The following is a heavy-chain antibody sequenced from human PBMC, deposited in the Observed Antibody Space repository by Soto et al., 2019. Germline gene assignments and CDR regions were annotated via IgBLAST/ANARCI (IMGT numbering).Heavy chain of an antibody. D-gene: IGHD6-19*01. Sequence: EVQLVESGGGLVQPGGSLRLSCAASGFTFSSYSMNWVRQAPGKGLEWVSDISSSSSTIHYADSVKGRFTISRDNAKNSLYLQMNSLRAEDTAVYYCARIAVAGHYWYFDLWGRGTLVTVSP. CDR2: ISSSSSTI. J-gene: IGHJ2*01. V-gene: IGHV3-48*01. CDR1: GFTFSSYS. CDR3: ARIAVAGHYWYFDL.